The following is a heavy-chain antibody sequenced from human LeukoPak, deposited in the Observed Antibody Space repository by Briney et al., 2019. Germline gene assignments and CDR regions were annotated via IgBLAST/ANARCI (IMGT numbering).Heavy chain of an antibody. D-gene: IGHD3-16*01. Sequence: GGSRRLSCAAFGFTFSSYGMHWVRQAPGKGLEWVSAISGSGGSTYYADSVKGRFTISRDNSKNTLYLQMNSLRAEDTAVYYCTTPNHMITFGGFDYWGQGTLVTVSS. V-gene: IGHV3-23*01. CDR2: ISGSGGST. CDR3: TTPNHMITFGGFDY. CDR1: GFTFSSYG. J-gene: IGHJ4*02.